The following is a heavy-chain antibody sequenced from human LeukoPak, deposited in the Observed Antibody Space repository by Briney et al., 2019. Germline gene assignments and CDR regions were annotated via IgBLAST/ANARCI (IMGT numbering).Heavy chain of an antibody. Sequence: GGSLRLSCAASGFTFDDYGMSWVRQAPGKGLEWVSSISSSSSYIYYADSVKGRFTISRDNAKNSLYLQMNSLRAEDTAVYYCARNRNDILTGYTDYWGQGTLVTVSS. CDR2: ISSSSSYI. D-gene: IGHD3-9*01. CDR3: ARNRNDILTGYTDY. CDR1: GFTFDDYG. J-gene: IGHJ4*02. V-gene: IGHV3-21*01.